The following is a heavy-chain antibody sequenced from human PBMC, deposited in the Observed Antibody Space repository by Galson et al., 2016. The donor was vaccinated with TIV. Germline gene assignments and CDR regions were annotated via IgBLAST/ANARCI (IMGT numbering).Heavy chain of an antibody. D-gene: IGHD5-18*01. CDR1: GDTFSSYP. Sequence: SVKVSCKASGDTFSSYPFNWVRQAPGQGLEWVGGFIPLFGTANYAQKFQGRVTISADESTSTLYMEVRSLRSEDTAVYYCSKDRNTAMGTYHYYYGMAVWGEGTTVIVSS. CDR2: FIPLFGTA. J-gene: IGHJ6*04. V-gene: IGHV1-69*13. CDR3: SKDRNTAMGTYHYYYGMAV.